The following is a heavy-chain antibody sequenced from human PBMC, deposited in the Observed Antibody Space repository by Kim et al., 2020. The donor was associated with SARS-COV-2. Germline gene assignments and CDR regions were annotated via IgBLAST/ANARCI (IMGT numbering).Heavy chain of an antibody. CDR3: ARDWVTMVPGDAFDI. Sequence: GGSLRLSCAASGFTFSSYGMHWVRQAPGKGLEWVAVIWYDGSNKYYADSVKGRFTISRDNSKNTLYLQMNSLRAEDTAVYYCARDWVTMVPGDAFDIWGQGTMVTVSS. D-gene: IGHD3-10*01. CDR2: IWYDGSNK. J-gene: IGHJ3*02. CDR1: GFTFSSYG. V-gene: IGHV3-33*01.